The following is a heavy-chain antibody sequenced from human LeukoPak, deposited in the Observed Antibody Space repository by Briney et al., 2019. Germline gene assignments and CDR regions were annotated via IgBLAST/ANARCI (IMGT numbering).Heavy chain of an antibody. D-gene: IGHD3-22*01. CDR3: AKRDYYDSSGYFPLFDY. V-gene: IGHV3-23*01. Sequence: GGSLRLSCAASGFTFSSYAMAWVRQAPGKGLAWVSGISGDAVTIYYADSVKGRFTISRDNSKNTLYLQMSSLRAEDTAVYYCAKRDYYDSSGYFPLFDYWGQGTLVTVSS. J-gene: IGHJ4*02. CDR1: GFTFSSYA. CDR2: ISGDAVTI.